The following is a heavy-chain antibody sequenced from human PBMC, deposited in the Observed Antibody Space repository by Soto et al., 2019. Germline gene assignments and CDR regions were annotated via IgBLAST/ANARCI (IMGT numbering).Heavy chain of an antibody. V-gene: IGHV3-33*01. CDR2: IWYQGRNK. D-gene: IGHD2-15*01. J-gene: IGHJ6*02. CDR3: ARDLVVVAATPALRYYYGMGV. Sequence: QVQLVEYGGGVVQPGRSLRLSCAASGFTFSSYGMHWVRQAPGKGLEWVAVIWYQGRNKYYADSVKGRFTISRDNSKNTLYLHMNSLRAEGKDVYYCARDLVVVAATPALRYYYGMGVWGQGTTVTGSS. CDR1: GFTFSSYG.